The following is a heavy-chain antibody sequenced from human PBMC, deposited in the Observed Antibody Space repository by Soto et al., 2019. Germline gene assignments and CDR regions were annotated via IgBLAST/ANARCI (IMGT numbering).Heavy chain of an antibody. Sequence: QEQLVESGGGVVQPGGSLRLSCTASGFTFSTYAIHWVRQAPGKGLEWVAVISYDGSHKYYADAVEGRCTISRDNSKNTMYVQITGLRAEDMAVYYCARDLRKRVDSSVRTMDVWGQGATVAVSS. CDR3: ARDLRKRVDSSVRTMDV. D-gene: IGHD5-12*01. CDR1: GFTFSTYA. V-gene: IGHV3-30-3*01. CDR2: ISYDGSHK. J-gene: IGHJ6*02.